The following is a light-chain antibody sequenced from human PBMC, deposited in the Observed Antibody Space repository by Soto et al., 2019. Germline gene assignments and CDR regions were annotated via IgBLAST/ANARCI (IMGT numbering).Light chain of an antibody. CDR3: QQYGSSLRWT. CDR1: HSVSSSY. Sequence: EIVLTQSPGTLSLSPGERATLSCRASHSVSSSYLAWYQQKPGQAPRLLIYGASSRATGIPDRFSGSGSGTDFTLTISRLEPEDFEVYYCQQYGSSLRWTFGQGTKVEIK. CDR2: GAS. V-gene: IGKV3-20*01. J-gene: IGKJ1*01.